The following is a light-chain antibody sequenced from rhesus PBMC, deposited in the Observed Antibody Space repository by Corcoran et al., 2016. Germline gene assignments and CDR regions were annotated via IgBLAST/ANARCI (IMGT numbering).Light chain of an antibody. V-gene: IGKV1-36*01. CDR1: QGINNY. Sequence: DIQMTQSPSSLSASVGDRVTITCRASQGINNYLSWYQQEQGKPPKGLIYAASRLQSGVPPRFSGSGSGTDFALIISSLQPEDFASYYCLQDNSKPLTFGGGTKVEIK. CDR3: LQDNSKPLT. J-gene: IGKJ4*01. CDR2: AAS.